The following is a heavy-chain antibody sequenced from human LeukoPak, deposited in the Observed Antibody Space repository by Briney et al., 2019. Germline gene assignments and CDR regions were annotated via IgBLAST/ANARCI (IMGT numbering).Heavy chain of an antibody. CDR3: ARDGRGDYCSGGSCLMFDP. CDR2: IFPSGGEI. V-gene: IGHV3-23*01. J-gene: IGHJ5*02. CDR1: GFTFSTFA. Sequence: GGSLRLSCAASGFTFSTFAMIWVRQPPGKGLEWVSSIFPSGGEIHYADSVRGRFTISRDNSKSTLSLQMNNLRAEDTAVYYCARDGRGDYCSGGSCLMFDPWGQGTLVTVSS. D-gene: IGHD2-15*01.